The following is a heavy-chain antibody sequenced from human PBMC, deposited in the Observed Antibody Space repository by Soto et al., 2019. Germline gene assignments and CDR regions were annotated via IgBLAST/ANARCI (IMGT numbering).Heavy chain of an antibody. V-gene: IGHV1-8*01. J-gene: IGHJ4*02. CDR2: MNPNSGNT. CDR1: GYTFTSYA. CDR3: VSGGVHRWRVTLYRFIY. Sequence: ASVKVSCKASGYTFTSYAINWVRQATGQGLEWMGWMNPNSGNTGYAQKFQGRVTMTRNTCIRSSCMGLSSLRYEETAVYYCVSGGVHRWRVTLYRFIYWGKGTRVTVAS. D-gene: IGHD3-16*02.